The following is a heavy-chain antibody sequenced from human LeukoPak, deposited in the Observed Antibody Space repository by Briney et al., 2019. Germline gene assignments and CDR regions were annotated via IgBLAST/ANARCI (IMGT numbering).Heavy chain of an antibody. CDR2: ISYDGSNK. Sequence: PGGSLRLSCAASGFTFSSYAMHWVRQAPGKGLEWVAVISYDGSNKYYADSVKGRFTISRDNSKNTLYLQMNSLRAEDTAVYYCARGGYSDSSGYPDPYYFDSWGQGTLVTVSS. D-gene: IGHD3-22*01. CDR1: GFTFSSYA. CDR3: ARGGYSDSSGYPDPYYFDS. V-gene: IGHV3-30*04. J-gene: IGHJ4*02.